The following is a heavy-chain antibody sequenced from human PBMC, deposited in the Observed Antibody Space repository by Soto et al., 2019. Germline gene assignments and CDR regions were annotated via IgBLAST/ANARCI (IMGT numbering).Heavy chain of an antibody. CDR1: GFTFSSYG. Sequence: PGGSLRLSCAASGFTFSSYGMHWVRQAPGKGLEWVAVIWYDGSNKYYTDSVKGRFTISRDNSKNTLYLQMNSLRAEDTAVYYCARDPVLSSGWSRRYFQHWGQGTLVTVSS. J-gene: IGHJ1*01. CDR2: IWYDGSNK. D-gene: IGHD6-19*01. V-gene: IGHV3-33*01. CDR3: ARDPVLSSGWSRRYFQH.